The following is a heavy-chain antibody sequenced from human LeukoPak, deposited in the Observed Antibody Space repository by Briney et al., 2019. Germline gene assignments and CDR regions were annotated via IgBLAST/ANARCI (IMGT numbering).Heavy chain of an antibody. CDR1: GFTSESCG. CDR3: AKDLDGSGMYGGLDY. V-gene: IGHV3-23*01. J-gene: IGHJ4*02. CDR2: ISYSGRST. D-gene: IGHD6-19*01. Sequence: GGSLRLSCAASGFTSESCGMNWVRQAPGKGLEWVSGISYSGRSTYYTDSVKGRFTISRDNSENTLYLQMNSLRGDDTAVYYCAKDLDGSGMYGGLDYWGQGILVTVSS.